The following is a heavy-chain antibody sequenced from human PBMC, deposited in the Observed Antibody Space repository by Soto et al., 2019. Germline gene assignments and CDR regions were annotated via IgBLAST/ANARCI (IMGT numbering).Heavy chain of an antibody. D-gene: IGHD3-3*01. Sequence: SVKVSCKASGGTFSSYAVSWVRQAPGQGLEWMGGIIPMFGTAKYAQEFQGRVTITADESTSTAYMELSSLRSEDTAVYYCATRERFLEWLLDPGFDYWGQGTLVTVSS. J-gene: IGHJ4*02. CDR1: GGTFSSYA. V-gene: IGHV1-69*13. CDR3: ATRERFLEWLLDPGFDY. CDR2: IIPMFGTA.